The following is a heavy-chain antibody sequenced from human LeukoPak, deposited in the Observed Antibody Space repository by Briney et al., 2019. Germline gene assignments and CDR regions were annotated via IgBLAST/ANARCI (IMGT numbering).Heavy chain of an antibody. CDR3: ARDPRGGVPRYFDWLSPRPGWFDP. CDR2: IYPGDSDT. D-gene: IGHD3-9*01. V-gene: IGHV5-51*01. CDR1: GYSFTSYW. J-gene: IGHJ5*02. Sequence: GESLKISCKGSGYSFTSYWIGWVRQMPGKGLEWMGIIYPGDSDTRYSPSFQGQVTISADRSISTAYLQWSSLKASDTAMYYCARDPRGGVPRYFDWLSPRPGWFDPWGQGTLVTVSS.